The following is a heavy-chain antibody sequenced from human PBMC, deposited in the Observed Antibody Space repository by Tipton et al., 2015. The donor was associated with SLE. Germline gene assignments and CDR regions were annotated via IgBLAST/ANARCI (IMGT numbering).Heavy chain of an antibody. V-gene: IGHV4-59*12. CDR3: ARGGYLYSGGFDY. D-gene: IGHD1-26*01. Sequence: LRLSCTVPGGSISSYYWSWIRQPPGKGLEWIGYIYYSGSTNYSPSLKSRVTISVDTSKNQFSLKLSSVTAADTAVYYCARGGYLYSGGFDYWGQGTLVTVSS. CDR1: GGSISSYY. CDR2: IYYSGST. J-gene: IGHJ4*02.